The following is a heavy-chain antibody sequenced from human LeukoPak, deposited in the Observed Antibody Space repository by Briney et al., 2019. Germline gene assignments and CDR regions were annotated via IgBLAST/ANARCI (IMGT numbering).Heavy chain of an antibody. J-gene: IGHJ4*02. Sequence: PWETLSLTCAVYGGSFSGYYWSWIRQPPGKGLEWIGEINHSGSTNYNPSLKSRVTISVDTSKNQFSLKLSSVTAADTAVYYCAVKRLYYFDYWGQGTLVTVSS. CDR2: INHSGST. CDR1: GGSFSGYY. V-gene: IGHV4-34*01. CDR3: AVKRLYYFDY. D-gene: IGHD6-25*01.